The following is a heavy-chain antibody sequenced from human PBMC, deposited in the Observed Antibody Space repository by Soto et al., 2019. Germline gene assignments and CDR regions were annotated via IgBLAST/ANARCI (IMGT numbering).Heavy chain of an antibody. Sequence: XXSLRLSFAASGFTVNSNYMRWVLQAPGKGLEWVSAISGSGGSTYYADSVKGRFTISRDNSKNTLYLQMNSMRAEDTAVYYCAKYGRGSWSLDYWGQGTLVTVSS. V-gene: IGHV3-23*01. D-gene: IGHD6-13*01. CDR3: AKYGRGSWSLDY. CDR1: GFTVNSNY. J-gene: IGHJ4*02. CDR2: ISGSGGST.